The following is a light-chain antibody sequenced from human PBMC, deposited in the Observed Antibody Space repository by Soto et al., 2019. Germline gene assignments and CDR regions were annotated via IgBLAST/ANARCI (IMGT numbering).Light chain of an antibody. V-gene: IGKV3-20*01. J-gene: IGKJ4*01. CDR3: QHYGGSPLT. CDR1: QSVSSTY. Sequence: EIVLTQSPGTLSLSPGERATLSCRASQSVSSTYLAWYQQKPGQPPRLLLYGASSRATGIPDRFSGSGSGTDFTLTISRLDPEDFAVYYCQHYGGSPLTVGGGNKVEIK. CDR2: GAS.